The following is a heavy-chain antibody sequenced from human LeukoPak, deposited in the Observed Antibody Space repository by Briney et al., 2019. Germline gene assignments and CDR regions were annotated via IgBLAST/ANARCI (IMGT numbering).Heavy chain of an antibody. J-gene: IGHJ4*02. V-gene: IGHV4-59*01. Sequence: SETLSLTCTVSGGSISSYYWSWIRQPPGKGLEWIGYIYYSGSTNYNPSLKSRVTISVDTSKNQFSPKLSSVTAADTAVYYCARDREDYYGSGSQTYFDYWGQGTLVTVSS. CDR3: ARDREDYYGSGSQTYFDY. CDR1: GGSISSYY. D-gene: IGHD3-10*01. CDR2: IYYSGST.